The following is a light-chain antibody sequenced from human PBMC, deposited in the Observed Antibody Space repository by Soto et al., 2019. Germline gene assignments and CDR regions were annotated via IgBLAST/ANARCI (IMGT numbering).Light chain of an antibody. J-gene: IGLJ2*01. CDR2: SNN. CDR3: VAWDDSLNGLV. Sequence: QSVLTQPPSASGTPGQRVTISCSGSSSNIGSNTVNWYQQLPGTAPKLLIYSNNQRPSGVPDRFSGSKSGTSASLAISGLRSDDEADYYCVAWDDSLNGLVFGGGTKLTVL. CDR1: SSNIGSNT. V-gene: IGLV1-44*01.